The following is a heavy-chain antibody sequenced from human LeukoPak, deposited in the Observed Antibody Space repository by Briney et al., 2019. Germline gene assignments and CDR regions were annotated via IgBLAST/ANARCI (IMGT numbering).Heavy chain of an antibody. CDR2: ISAYNGNT. Sequence: ASVKVSCKASGYTFTGYYMHWVRQAPGQGLEWMGWISAYNGNTNYAQKLQGRVTMTTDTSTSTAYMELRSLRSDDTAVYYCARVFYDFWSGYEYDAFEIWGQGTMVTVSS. CDR3: ARVFYDFWSGYEYDAFEI. D-gene: IGHD3-3*01. CDR1: GYTFTGYY. J-gene: IGHJ3*02. V-gene: IGHV1-18*04.